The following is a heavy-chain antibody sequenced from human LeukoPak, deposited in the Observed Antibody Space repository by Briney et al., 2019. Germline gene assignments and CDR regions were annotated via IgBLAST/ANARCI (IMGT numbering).Heavy chain of an antibody. V-gene: IGHV3-23*01. CDR1: GFTFSSYA. CDR3: AKSTAAAGTESY. CDR2: ISGSGGST. J-gene: IGHJ4*02. D-gene: IGHD6-13*01. Sequence: GGSLRLSCAASGFTFSSYAMSWVRQAPGKGLEWVSAISGSGGSTYYADSVKGRFTISRDSSKNTLYLQMNSLRAEDTAVYYCAKSTAAAGTESYWGQGTLVTVSS.